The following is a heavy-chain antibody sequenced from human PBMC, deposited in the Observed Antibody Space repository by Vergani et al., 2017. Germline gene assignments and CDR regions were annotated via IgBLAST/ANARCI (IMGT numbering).Heavy chain of an antibody. CDR1: GGSISSSSYY. CDR3: ARDSRAAYAFDI. CDR2: IYHSGST. Sequence: QLQLQESGPGLVKPSETLSLTCTVSGGSISSSSYYWGWIRQPPGKGLEWIGSIYHSGSTYYNPSLKSRVTISVDTSKNQFSLKLSSVTAADTAVYYCARDSRAAYAFDIWGQGTMVTVSS. D-gene: IGHD3-16*01. V-gene: IGHV4-39*07. J-gene: IGHJ3*02.